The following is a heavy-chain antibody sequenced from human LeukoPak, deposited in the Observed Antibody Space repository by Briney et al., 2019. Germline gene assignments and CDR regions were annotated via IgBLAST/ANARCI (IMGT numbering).Heavy chain of an antibody. Sequence: GGSLRLSCAASGFTVSSNYMSWVRQAPGKGLEWVSVIYSGGSTYYADSVKGRFTISRDNSKNTLYLQMNNLRAEDTAVYYCARDLAVAAPGAFDIWGQGTMVTVSS. CDR2: IYSGGST. V-gene: IGHV3-53*01. CDR3: ARDLAVAAPGAFDI. CDR1: GFTVSSNY. D-gene: IGHD6-19*01. J-gene: IGHJ3*02.